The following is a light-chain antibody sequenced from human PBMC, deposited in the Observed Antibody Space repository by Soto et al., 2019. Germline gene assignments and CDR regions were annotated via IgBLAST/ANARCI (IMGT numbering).Light chain of an antibody. CDR2: LGS. J-gene: IGKJ1*01. CDR1: QSLLHINGYMY. CDR3: MQSVPTPRT. Sequence: DIRMTQTPLSLPFIPGESASISCTSSQSLLHINGYMYLDWYVQKTGQSRQLLIYLGSNRASGVPYRFSASGSGTYFTQGIGRVEADDVGEFYCMQSVPTPRTFGQGTKLQIK. V-gene: IGKV2-28*01.